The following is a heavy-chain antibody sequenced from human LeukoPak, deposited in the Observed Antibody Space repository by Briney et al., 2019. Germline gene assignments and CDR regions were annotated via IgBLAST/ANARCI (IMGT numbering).Heavy chain of an antibody. V-gene: IGHV3-30*18. CDR3: AKYPGGFTGIVNYYHMDV. Sequence: GRSLRLSCAASGFTFSSYGMHWVRQAPGKGLEWVAVISYDGSNKYYTDSVKGRFTISRDNSKNTLFLQMNSLRAEDTALYYCAKYPGGFTGIVNYYHMDVWGKGTTVTVSS. CDR2: ISYDGSNK. D-gene: IGHD1-26*01. CDR1: GFTFSSYG. J-gene: IGHJ6*03.